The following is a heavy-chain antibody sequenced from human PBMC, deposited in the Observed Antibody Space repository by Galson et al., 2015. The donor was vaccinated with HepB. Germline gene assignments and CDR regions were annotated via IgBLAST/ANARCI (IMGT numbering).Heavy chain of an antibody. J-gene: IGHJ4*02. Sequence: SLRLSCAASGFTFSSYWMHRVRQAPGKGLVWVSRINSDGSSTSYADSVKGRFTISRDNAKNTLYLQMNSLRAEDTAVYYCAREGTGYSSSWYPYFDYWGQGTLVTVSS. CDR1: GFTFSSYW. V-gene: IGHV3-74*01. D-gene: IGHD6-13*01. CDR2: INSDGSST. CDR3: AREGTGYSSSWYPYFDY.